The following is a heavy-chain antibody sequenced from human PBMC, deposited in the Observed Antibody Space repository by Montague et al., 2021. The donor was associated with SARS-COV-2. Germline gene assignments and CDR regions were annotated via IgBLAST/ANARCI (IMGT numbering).Heavy chain of an antibody. D-gene: IGHD6-13*01. V-gene: IGHV3-74*01. CDR3: ARDSSSWGGALDY. Sequence: SLRLSCAASGFTFRNYWMHWVRQAPGKGLVWVSRINNYGSSTSYADSVKGRFTISRDNAKNTLYLQMNSLRVEDTAVYYCARDSSSWGGALDYWGQGTLATVSS. CDR2: INNYGSST. CDR1: GFTFRNYW. J-gene: IGHJ4*02.